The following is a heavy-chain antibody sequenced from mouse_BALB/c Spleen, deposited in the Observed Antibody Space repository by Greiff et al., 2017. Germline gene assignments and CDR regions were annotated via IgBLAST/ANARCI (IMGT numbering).Heavy chain of an antibody. CDR2: IDPANGNT. J-gene: IGHJ2*01. CDR3: ARDYGYEYYFDY. D-gene: IGHD2-2*01. Sequence: VQLQQSGAELVKPGASVKLSCTASGFNIKDTYMHWVKQRPEQGLEWIGRIDPANGNTKYDPKFQGKATITADTSSNTAYLQLSSLTSEDTTVYYCARDYGYEYYFDYWGQGTTLTVSS. V-gene: IGHV14-3*02. CDR1: GFNIKDTY.